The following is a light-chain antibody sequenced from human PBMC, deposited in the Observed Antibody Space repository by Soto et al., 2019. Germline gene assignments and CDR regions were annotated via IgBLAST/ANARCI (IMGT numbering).Light chain of an antibody. CDR3: QQRNNWPLS. CDR1: QSVSSY. V-gene: IGKV3-11*01. CDR2: DAS. Sequence: EIVLTQSPATLSLSPGERDTLSCRAGQSVSSYLAWYQQNPGQAPRLLIYDASNRATGIPARFSGTGSGTDFTLTISSLVPEAFAVDYCQQRNNWPLSFGGGTKVEIK. J-gene: IGKJ4*01.